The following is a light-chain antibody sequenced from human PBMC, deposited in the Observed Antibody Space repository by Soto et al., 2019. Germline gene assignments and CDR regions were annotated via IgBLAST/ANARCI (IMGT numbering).Light chain of an antibody. CDR2: DAS. CDR3: QQYARNRM. CDR1: QSISSW. V-gene: IGKV1-5*01. Sequence: DIQMTQSPSTLSASVGDRVTITCRASQSISSWLAWYQQAPGEAPKLLIYDASNLQSGVPSRFSGSGSGTEFTLTISSLQPDDFASYYCQQYARNRMFGQGTEV. J-gene: IGKJ1*01.